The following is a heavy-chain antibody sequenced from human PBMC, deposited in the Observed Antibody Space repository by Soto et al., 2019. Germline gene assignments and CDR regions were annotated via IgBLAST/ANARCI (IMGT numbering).Heavy chain of an antibody. D-gene: IGHD3-22*01. CDR3: ARVGKETYYYDSSGYYKKNWFDP. CDR1: GYSISSGYY. Sequence: PSETLSLTCAVSGYSISSGYYWGWIRQPPGKGLEWIGSIYHSGSTYYNPSLKSRVTISVDTSKNQFSLKLSSVTAADTAVYYCARVGKETYYYDSSGYYKKNWFDPWGQGTLVTV. J-gene: IGHJ5*02. CDR2: IYHSGST. V-gene: IGHV4-38-2*01.